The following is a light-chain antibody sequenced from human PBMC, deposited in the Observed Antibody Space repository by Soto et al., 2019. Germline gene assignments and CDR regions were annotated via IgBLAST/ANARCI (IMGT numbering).Light chain of an antibody. CDR3: QSYDSSLSGSV. Sequence: VLTQSPSVSGAPGQRVTISCTGSSSNIGAGYDVHWYQQLPGTAPKLLIYDNTNRPSGVPDRFSGSKSGTSASLAITGLQAEDEAEYYCQSYDSSLSGSVFGGGTQLTVL. V-gene: IGLV1-40*01. CDR1: SSNIGAGYD. J-gene: IGLJ7*01. CDR2: DNT.